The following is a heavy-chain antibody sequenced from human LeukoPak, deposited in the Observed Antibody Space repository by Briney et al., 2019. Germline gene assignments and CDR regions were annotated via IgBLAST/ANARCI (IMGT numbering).Heavy chain of an antibody. Sequence: PSEILSLTCTVSGGSISSSSYYWGWIRQPPGKGLEWIGSIYYSGSTYYNPSLKSRVTVSVDTSKNQFSLKLSSVTAADTAVYYCARRPRLREYSGYDYRYWEDYWGQGALVTVSS. V-gene: IGHV4-39*01. J-gene: IGHJ4*02. CDR3: ARRPRLREYSGYDYRYWEDY. CDR2: IYYSGST. CDR1: GGSISSSSYY. D-gene: IGHD5-12*01.